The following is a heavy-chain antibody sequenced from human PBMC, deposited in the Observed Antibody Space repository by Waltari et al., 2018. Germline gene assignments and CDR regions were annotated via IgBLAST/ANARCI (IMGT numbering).Heavy chain of an antibody. Sequence: QVHLVESGGGVVQSGTSLRLSCAASGFTIKAFAMHWVRQAPGQGLEWVSVIASDGTNKYYADAVKGRFSISRDNSGSTLYLQMNSLRPQDTAIYYCARGDCRSTSCYSLESWGHGTLVTVS. CDR3: ARGDCRSTSCYSLES. CDR2: IASDGTNK. D-gene: IGHD2-2*01. CDR1: GFTIKAFA. J-gene: IGHJ1*01. V-gene: IGHV3-30*01.